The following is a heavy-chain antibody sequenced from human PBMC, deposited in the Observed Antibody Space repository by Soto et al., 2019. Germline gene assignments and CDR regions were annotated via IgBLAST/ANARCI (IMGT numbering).Heavy chain of an antibody. D-gene: IGHD3-10*01. CDR2: IYYSGST. Sequence: QVQLQESGPGLVKPSETLSLTCTVSGGSISSYYWSWIRQPLGQGLEWIGYIYYSGSTNYNPSLKSRATIAVDPFMNQFTLKLSSVTAADTAVYSCAGHGSGSYYLVFEPRYYYGMDVCGEGTTVTVSS. J-gene: IGHJ6*04. CDR3: AGHGSGSYYLVFEPRYYYGMDV. V-gene: IGHV4-59*01. CDR1: GGSISSYY.